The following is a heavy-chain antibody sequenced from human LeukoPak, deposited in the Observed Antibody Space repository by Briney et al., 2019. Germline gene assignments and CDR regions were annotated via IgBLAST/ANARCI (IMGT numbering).Heavy chain of an antibody. V-gene: IGHV3-30-3*01. J-gene: IGHJ3*02. CDR1: GFTFSSYA. CDR2: ISYDGSNK. Sequence: PGRSLRLSCAASGFTFSSYAMHWVRQAPGKGLEWVAVISYDGSNKYYADSVKGRFTISRDNSKNTLCLQMNSLRAEDTAVYYCARDYSSSWYQGAFDIWGQGTMVTVSS. D-gene: IGHD6-13*01. CDR3: ARDYSSSWYQGAFDI.